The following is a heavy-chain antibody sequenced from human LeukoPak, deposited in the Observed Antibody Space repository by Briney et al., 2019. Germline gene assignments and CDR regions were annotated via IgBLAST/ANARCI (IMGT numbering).Heavy chain of an antibody. V-gene: IGHV1-46*04. CDR2: INPSGGRT. Sequence: ASVTVSFKTAGFSFSTYYLHWVRQAPGQGQEWRGVINPSGGRTKYSQKLLARVTITSDRATSTDYMELRSLTSEDTAVYYCARDVAPRPRPQHYFDYWAQGTLVPVSS. CDR3: ARDVAPRPRPQHYFDY. D-gene: IGHD6-6*01. J-gene: IGHJ4*02. CDR1: GFSFSTYY.